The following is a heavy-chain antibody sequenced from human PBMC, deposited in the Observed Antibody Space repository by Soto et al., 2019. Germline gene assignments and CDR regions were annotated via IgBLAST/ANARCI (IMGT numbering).Heavy chain of an antibody. Sequence: SETLSLTCTVSGGSISSGGYYWSWIRQHPGKGLEWIGYIYYSGSTYYNPSLKSRVTISVDTSKNQFSLKLSSVTAADTAVYYCARGSVDTAMVLPYFDYWGQGTLVTVSS. CDR1: GGSISSGGYY. CDR2: IYYSGST. D-gene: IGHD5-18*01. CDR3: ARGSVDTAMVLPYFDY. J-gene: IGHJ4*02. V-gene: IGHV4-31*03.